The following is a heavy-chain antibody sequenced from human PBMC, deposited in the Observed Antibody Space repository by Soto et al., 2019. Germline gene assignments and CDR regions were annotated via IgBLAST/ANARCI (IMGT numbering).Heavy chain of an antibody. V-gene: IGHV3-21*01. J-gene: IGHJ5*02. CDR3: ARESPGPGAMIDP. Sequence: GGSLRLSCAASGFTFSSYSMNWVRQAPGKGLEWVSSISSSSSYIYYADSVKGRFTISRDNAKNSLYLQMNSLRAEDTAVYYCARESPGPGAMIDPWGQGTLVTVYS. CDR1: GFTFSSYS. CDR2: ISSSSSYI.